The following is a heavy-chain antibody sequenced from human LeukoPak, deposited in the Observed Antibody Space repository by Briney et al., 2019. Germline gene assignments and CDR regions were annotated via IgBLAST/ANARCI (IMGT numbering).Heavy chain of an antibody. Sequence: VKFSCNASGYAFTTYRISWVRQAPVQALEWMGWISAYNSNTNYTQKLQGRVTMTTETSTSTAYMELRSLSSEDTHVYYCARDEAYCGGDCYSRLQNYYGMDVWGQGTTVTVSS. CDR1: GYAFTTYR. J-gene: IGHJ6*02. D-gene: IGHD2-21*02. CDR2: ISAYNSNT. V-gene: IGHV1-18*01. CDR3: ARDEAYCGGDCYSRLQNYYGMDV.